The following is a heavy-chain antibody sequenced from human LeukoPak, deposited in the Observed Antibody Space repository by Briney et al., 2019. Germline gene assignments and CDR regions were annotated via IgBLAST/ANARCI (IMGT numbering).Heavy chain of an antibody. Sequence: SETLSLTCAVYGGSFSGYYWSWIRQPPGKGLEWIGEINHSGGTKYNPSLKSRVTISVDTSKNQFSLKLSSVTAADTAMYYCARETSSGYGEVDNWGQGTLVTVSS. CDR1: GGSFSGYY. CDR2: INHSGGT. J-gene: IGHJ4*02. V-gene: IGHV4-34*01. CDR3: ARETSSGYGEVDN. D-gene: IGHD3-22*01.